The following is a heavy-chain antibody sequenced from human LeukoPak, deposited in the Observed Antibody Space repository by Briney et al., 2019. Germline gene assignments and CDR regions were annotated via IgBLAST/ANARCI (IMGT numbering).Heavy chain of an antibody. Sequence: SETLSLTCTVSGGSISGTYYWSWIRQPPGKGLEWIGYIYYSGSTNYNPSLKSRVTISVDTSKNQFSLKLSSVTAADTAVYYCARPASLRVSNPLYFWGQRKKGNVSS. D-gene: IGHD3-9*01. CDR1: GGSISGTYY. CDR3: ARPASLRVSNPLYF. CDR2: IYYSGST. V-gene: IGHV4-59*08. J-gene: IGHJ3*01.